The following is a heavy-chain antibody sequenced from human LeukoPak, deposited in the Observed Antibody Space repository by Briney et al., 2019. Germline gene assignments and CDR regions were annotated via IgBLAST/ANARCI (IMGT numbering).Heavy chain of an antibody. CDR1: RFSFSSYW. D-gene: IGHD1-14*01. Sequence: PGGSLRLSCAASRFSFSSYWMSWVRQAPGKGLEWVANIKQDGSDKYYVDSVRGRFTISRDNAKNSLYLQMNSLRAEDTALYYCGKDTNPGGMDVWGQGTTVIVSS. CDR3: GKDTNPGGMDV. V-gene: IGHV3-7*03. J-gene: IGHJ6*02. CDR2: IKQDGSDK.